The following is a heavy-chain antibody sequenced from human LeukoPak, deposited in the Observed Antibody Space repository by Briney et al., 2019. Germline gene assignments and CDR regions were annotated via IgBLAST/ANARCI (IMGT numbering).Heavy chain of an antibody. V-gene: IGHV4-39*01. CDR2: IYYSGST. CDR1: GGSISSSSYY. J-gene: IGHJ1*01. CDR3: ANLYYYDSSGYPEYFQH. D-gene: IGHD3-22*01. Sequence: PSETLSLTCTVSGGSISSSSYYWGWIRQPPGKGLEWIGSIYYSGSTYYNPSLKSRVTISVDTSKNQFSLKLSSVTAADTAVYYCANLYYYDSSGYPEYFQHWGQGTLVTVSS.